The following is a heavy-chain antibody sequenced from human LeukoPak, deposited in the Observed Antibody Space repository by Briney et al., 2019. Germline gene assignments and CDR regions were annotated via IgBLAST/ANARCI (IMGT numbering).Heavy chain of an antibody. D-gene: IGHD3-9*01. CDR3: ARTYYDILTGYYGDNWFDP. Sequence: GSLRLSCAASGFTFSSYSMNWVRQAPGKGLEWVSSISSSSSYIYYADSVKGRFTISRDNAKNSLYLQMNSLRAEDTAVYYCARTYYDILTGYYGDNWFDPWGQGTLVTVSS. CDR1: GFTFSSYS. V-gene: IGHV3-21*01. J-gene: IGHJ5*02. CDR2: ISSSSSYI.